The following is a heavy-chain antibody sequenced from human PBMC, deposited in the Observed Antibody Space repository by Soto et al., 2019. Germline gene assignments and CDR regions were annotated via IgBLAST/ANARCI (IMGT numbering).Heavy chain of an antibody. CDR2: TYYRSKWYN. Sequence: QVQLQQSGPRLVKPSQTLSLTCAISGDSVSSNSAAWNWIRQSPSRGLEWLGRTYYRSKWYNDYAVSVKMRITINPDTSKNQFSLQLNSVTPEDTAVYYCARDNERITMVRGVLYFDYWGQGTLVTVSS. V-gene: IGHV6-1*01. D-gene: IGHD3-10*01. CDR1: GDSVSSNSAA. CDR3: ARDNERITMVRGVLYFDY. J-gene: IGHJ4*02.